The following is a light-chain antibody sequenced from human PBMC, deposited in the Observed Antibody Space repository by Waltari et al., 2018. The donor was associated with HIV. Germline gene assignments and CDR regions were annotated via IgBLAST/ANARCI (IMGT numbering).Light chain of an antibody. CDR2: DVS. CDR1: STDVGGYKY. Sequence: QSAPTQPASVSGSPGQSITISCAGSSTDVGGYKYVSWYQQHPGKVPRLIIYDVSDRPSGVSDRFSGSKSGNTASLTISGLQAEDEADYYCASYTTSSSVVFGTGTRLTVL. CDR3: ASYTTSSSVV. V-gene: IGLV2-14*03. J-gene: IGLJ3*02.